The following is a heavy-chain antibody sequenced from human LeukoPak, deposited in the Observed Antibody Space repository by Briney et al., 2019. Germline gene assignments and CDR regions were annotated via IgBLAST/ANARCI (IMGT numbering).Heavy chain of an antibody. CDR3: ARDLSQCHPEDFWSGYCGDFDY. D-gene: IGHD3-3*01. CDR2: IIPIFGTA. V-gene: IGHV1-69*13. J-gene: IGHJ4*02. Sequence: SVKVSCKASGGTFSSYAISWVRQAPGQGLEWMGGIIPIFGTANYAQKFQGRVTITADESTSTAYMELSSLRSEDTAVYYCARDLSQCHPEDFWSGYCGDFDYWGQGTLVTVSS. CDR1: GGTFSSYA.